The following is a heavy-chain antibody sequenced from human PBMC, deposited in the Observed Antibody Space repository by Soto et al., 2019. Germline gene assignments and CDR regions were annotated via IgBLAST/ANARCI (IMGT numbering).Heavy chain of an antibody. J-gene: IGHJ4*02. CDR1: GFTFGTSG. D-gene: IGHD3-9*01. CDR3: TKDSGYDSTD. Sequence: PGGSLRLSCVASGFTFGTSGMSWVRQDPGKGLEWISGLSGDNNTDTKYADSVKGRFTISRDNSKSTLYLQMHSLRVEDTALYYCTKDSGYDSTDWGQGTLVTVSS. V-gene: IGHV3-23*01. CDR2: LSGDNNTDT.